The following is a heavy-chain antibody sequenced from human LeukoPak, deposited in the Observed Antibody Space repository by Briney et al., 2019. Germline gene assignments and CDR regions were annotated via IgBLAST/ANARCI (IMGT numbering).Heavy chain of an antibody. J-gene: IGHJ4*02. Sequence: GGSLRLSCTASGITFSSYAMHWVRQAPGKGLEWVGSNKYYADSVKGRFTISRDNSKNTLYLQMNSLRAEDTAVYYCARVPTPYYFDYWGQGTLVTVSS. CDR2: SNK. CDR1: GITFSSYA. V-gene: IGHV3-30-3*01. CDR3: ARVPTPYYFDY.